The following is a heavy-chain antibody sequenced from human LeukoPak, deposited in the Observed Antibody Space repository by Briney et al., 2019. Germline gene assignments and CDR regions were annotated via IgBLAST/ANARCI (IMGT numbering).Heavy chain of an antibody. D-gene: IGHD2-2*01. J-gene: IGHJ4*02. CDR1: GVSISSYY. Sequence: SETLSLTCTVSGVSISSYYWSWIRQPAGKGLEWIGRIHVSGSTNYNPSLKSRVTMSVDKSKNQFSLRLTSVTAADTAVYYCARSPTKRVPEDYWGQGTLVTVSS. V-gene: IGHV4-4*07. CDR2: IHVSGST. CDR3: ARSPTKRVPEDY.